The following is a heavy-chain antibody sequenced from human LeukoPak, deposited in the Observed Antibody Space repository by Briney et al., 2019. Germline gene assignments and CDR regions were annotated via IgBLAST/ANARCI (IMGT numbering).Heavy chain of an antibody. Sequence: GASVKVSCKASGYTFTSYGISWVRQAPGQGLEWMGWISAYNGNTNYAQKLQGRVTMTTDTPTSTAYMELRSLRSDDTAVYYCARDEVWEGTVTRASWGQGTLVTVSS. CDR2: ISAYNGNT. J-gene: IGHJ4*02. CDR1: GYTFTSYG. CDR3: ARDEVWEGTVTRAS. V-gene: IGHV1-18*01. D-gene: IGHD4-17*01.